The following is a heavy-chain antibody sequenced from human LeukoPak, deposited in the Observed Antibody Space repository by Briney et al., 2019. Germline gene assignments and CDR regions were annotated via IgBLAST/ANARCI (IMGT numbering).Heavy chain of an antibody. CDR2: INPNSGGT. V-gene: IGHV1-2*02. CDR3: ARVGERGYSYGIFNY. D-gene: IGHD5-18*01. Sequence: ASVKVSCKASGYTFTGYYMHGVRQAPGQGLEWMGWINPNSGGTNYAQKFQGRVTMTRDTSISTAYMELSRLRSDDTAVYYCARVGERGYSYGIFNYWGQGTLVTVSS. J-gene: IGHJ4*02. CDR1: GYTFTGYY.